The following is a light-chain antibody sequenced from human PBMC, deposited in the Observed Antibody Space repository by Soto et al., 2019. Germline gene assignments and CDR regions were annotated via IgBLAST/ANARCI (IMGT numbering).Light chain of an antibody. V-gene: IGLV8-61*01. J-gene: IGLJ1*01. CDR1: SGSVSTGHF. CDR2: GTN. Sequence: QTVVTQEPSFSVSPGGTVTLTCGLSSGSVSTGHFPSWYQQTPGQAPRTLIYGTNSRSSGVPDRFSGSILGTKAALTITGALADDESDYYCVLYMGGGTYVFGAGTKLTVL. CDR3: VLYMGGGTYV.